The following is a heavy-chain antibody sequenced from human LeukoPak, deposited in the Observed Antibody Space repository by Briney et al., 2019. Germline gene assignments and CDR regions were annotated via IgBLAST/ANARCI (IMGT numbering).Heavy chain of an antibody. CDR3: PYSGYYLPASQDAFDI. V-gene: IGHV4-39*07. J-gene: IGHJ3*02. D-gene: IGHD3-22*01. CDR1: GGSISSSSYY. CDR2: IYYSGST. Sequence: SETLSLTCTVSGGSISSSSYYWGWIRQPPGKGLEWIGSIYYSGSTYYNPSLKSRVTISVDTSKNQFSLKLSSVTAADTAVYYCPYSGYYLPASQDAFDIWGQGTMVTVSS.